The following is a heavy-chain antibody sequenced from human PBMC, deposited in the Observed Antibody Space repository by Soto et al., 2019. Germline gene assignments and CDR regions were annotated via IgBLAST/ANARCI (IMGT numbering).Heavy chain of an antibody. Sequence: SVKVSCKASGGTFSSYAISWVRQAPGQGLEWMGGIIPIFGTANYAQKFQGRVTITADESTSTAYMELSSLRSEDTAVYYCARGTDCSSTSCYLDYYYGMDVWGQGTTVTVSS. CDR3: ARGTDCSSTSCYLDYYYGMDV. D-gene: IGHD2-2*01. J-gene: IGHJ6*02. V-gene: IGHV1-69*13. CDR2: IIPIFGTA. CDR1: GGTFSSYA.